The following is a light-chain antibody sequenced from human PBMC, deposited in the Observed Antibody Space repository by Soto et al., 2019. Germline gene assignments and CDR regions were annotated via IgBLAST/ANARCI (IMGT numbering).Light chain of an antibody. J-gene: IGKJ3*01. Sequence: EIVMTQSPVTLSVSPGERATLSCTASQSVNNNVAWYQQKPGHTPRLLIYSASIGSTGTPARFSGCGSGSDFTLTISSLQSEDFAVYYCQQYNKWPLTFGPGTKVDIK. CDR1: QSVNNN. CDR2: SAS. V-gene: IGKV3-15*01. CDR3: QQYNKWPLT.